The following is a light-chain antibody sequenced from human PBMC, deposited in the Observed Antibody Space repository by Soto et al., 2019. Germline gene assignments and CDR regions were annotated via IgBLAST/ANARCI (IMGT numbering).Light chain of an antibody. CDR1: QDISNF. CDR3: QHYDSLPYS. CDR2: DAS. V-gene: IGKV1-33*01. Sequence: DIQMTQSPSSLSASVGDRVTITCQASQDISNFLNWYQQKPGKAPKLLIFDASNLETGVPSRFSGSESRTDFTFTISSLQPEDFALYFCQHYDSLPYSFGQGTKLEI. J-gene: IGKJ2*01.